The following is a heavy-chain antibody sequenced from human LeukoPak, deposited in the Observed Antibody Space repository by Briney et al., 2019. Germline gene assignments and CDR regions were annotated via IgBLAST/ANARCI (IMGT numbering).Heavy chain of an antibody. J-gene: IGHJ4*02. CDR2: IRYDGSNK. V-gene: IGHV3-30*02. D-gene: IGHD3-10*01. Sequence: GGSLRLSCAASGFTFSSYAMSWVRQAPGKGPEWVAFIRYDGSNKYYADSVKGRFTISRDNSKNTLYLQMNSLRAEDTAVYYCAKGVWFGELRGYWGQGTLVTVSS. CDR3: AKGVWFGELRGY. CDR1: GFTFSSYA.